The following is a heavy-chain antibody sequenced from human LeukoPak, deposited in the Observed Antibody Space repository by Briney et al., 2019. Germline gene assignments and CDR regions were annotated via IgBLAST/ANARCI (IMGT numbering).Heavy chain of an antibody. CDR1: GGTISNYY. CDR2: IYYSGRT. V-gene: IGHV4-59*01. Sequence: SETLSLTCTVSGGTISNYYWSWIRQPPGKGLEWIGYIYYSGRTTYNPSLKSRLTMSVDTSKNQFSLRLTSVTAADTAVYYCARHQRGDSDAFNLWGQGTLINVSS. J-gene: IGHJ3*01. D-gene: IGHD2-21*02. CDR3: ARHQRGDSDAFNL.